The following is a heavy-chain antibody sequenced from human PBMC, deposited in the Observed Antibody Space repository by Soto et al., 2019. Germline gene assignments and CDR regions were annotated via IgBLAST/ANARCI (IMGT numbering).Heavy chain of an antibody. J-gene: IGHJ4*02. V-gene: IGHV3-73*01. D-gene: IGHD1-26*01. CDR2: IRSKANSYAT. CDR1: GFTFSGSA. Sequence: PGGSLRLSCAASGFTFSGSAMHWVRQASGKGLEWVGRIRSKANSYATAYAASVKGRFTISRDDSKNTAYLQMNSLKTEDTAVYYCTRQGSGSSPHVDYWGQGTLVTVSS. CDR3: TRQGSGSSPHVDY.